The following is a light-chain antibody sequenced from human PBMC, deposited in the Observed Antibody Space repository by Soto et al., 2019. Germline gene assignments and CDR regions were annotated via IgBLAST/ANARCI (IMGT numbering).Light chain of an antibody. CDR3: QQYGASPWT. CDR1: QSVSSNY. CDR2: EAS. Sequence: EIVLTQSPGTLSLSPGERATLSCRASQSVSSNYLAWYQQKPGQAPRLLIYEASTRATGIPDRFSGSGSGTDFTITISRLEPEDFAVYNCQQYGASPWTFGQGTKVEIK. J-gene: IGKJ1*01. V-gene: IGKV3-20*01.